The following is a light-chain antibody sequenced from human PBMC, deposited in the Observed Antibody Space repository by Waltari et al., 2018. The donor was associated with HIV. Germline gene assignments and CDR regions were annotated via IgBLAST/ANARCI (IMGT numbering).Light chain of an antibody. CDR3: ATWNDSLSGYV. Sequence: QSVLTQPPSASGTPGQRVAISCSGSSSNIGRTYVYWYQHLPGTAPKLLIYRNNQRPSGVPDRFSGSKSGTSASLAISGLRSDDEADYYCATWNDSLSGYVFGTGTKVTV. J-gene: IGLJ1*01. CDR2: RNN. CDR1: SSNIGRTY. V-gene: IGLV1-47*01.